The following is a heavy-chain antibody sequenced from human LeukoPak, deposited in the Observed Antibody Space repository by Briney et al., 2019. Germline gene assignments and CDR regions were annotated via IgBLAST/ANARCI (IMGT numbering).Heavy chain of an antibody. CDR1: GGSISSYY. CDR2: IYYSGST. D-gene: IGHD1-26*01. V-gene: IGHV4-59*01. CDR3: AADSQSYFDYYYGMDV. J-gene: IGHJ6*02. Sequence: SETLSLTCTVSGGSISSYYWSWIRQPPGKGLEWIGYIYYSGSTNYNPSLKSRVTIPVDTSKNQFSLKLSSVTAADTAVYYCAADSQSYFDYYYGMDVWGQGTTVTVSS.